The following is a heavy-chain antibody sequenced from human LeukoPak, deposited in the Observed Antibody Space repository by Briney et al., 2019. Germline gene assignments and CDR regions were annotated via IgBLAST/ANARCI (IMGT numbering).Heavy chain of an antibody. CDR1: GFTFSSYA. Sequence: GGSLRLSCAASGFTFSSYAMSWVRQVPGKGLEWVSSISSSSSYIYYADSVKGRFTISRDNAKNSLYLQMNSLRAEDTAVYYCARVGGPYYFDYWGQGTLVTVSS. J-gene: IGHJ4*02. CDR2: ISSSSSYI. V-gene: IGHV3-21*01. CDR3: ARVGGPYYFDY.